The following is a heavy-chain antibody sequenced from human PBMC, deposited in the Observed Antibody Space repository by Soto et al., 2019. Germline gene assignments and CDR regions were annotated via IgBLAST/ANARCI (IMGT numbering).Heavy chain of an antibody. D-gene: IGHD2-15*01. Sequence: QVHRVQSGAEVKKPGASVKVSCKGSGYAFTTYGITWVRQAPGQGLEWMGWISAHNGNTNYAQKLQGGITVTRDTSTIAAYMALSRLSYDDAAVYCSGRGWYGDYWGQGALVTVSS. CDR1: GYAFTTYG. J-gene: IGHJ4*02. CDR3: GRGWYGDY. CDR2: ISAHNGNT. V-gene: IGHV1-18*01.